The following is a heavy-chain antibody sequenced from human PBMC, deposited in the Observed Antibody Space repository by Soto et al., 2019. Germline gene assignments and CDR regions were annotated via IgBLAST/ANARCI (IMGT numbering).Heavy chain of an antibody. Sequence: PGGSLRLSCAASGFTFSSYWMRWVRQAPGKGLAWVSHVNTDGTTTKYPDSVKGRFTISRDNAKNTLFLQMNSLRAEDTAVYYCARGGCTKTSCFILDFWGLGTLVTVSS. V-gene: IGHV3-74*03. CDR3: ARGGCTKTSCFILDF. D-gene: IGHD2-2*01. J-gene: IGHJ4*02. CDR1: GFTFSSYW. CDR2: VNTDGTTT.